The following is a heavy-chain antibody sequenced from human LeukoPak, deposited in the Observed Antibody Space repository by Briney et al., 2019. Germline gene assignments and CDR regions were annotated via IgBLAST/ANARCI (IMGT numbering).Heavy chain of an antibody. J-gene: IGHJ4*02. CDR2: IMGSGGST. V-gene: IGHV3-23*01. Sequence: GGSLRLSGAASGLTFTSYARSGVGQAPGKGLEGVSAIMGSGGSTYYADSVKGRFTISRDNSKNTLYLQMNSLRAEDTAVYYCAKGSKVSPYSSGWYLDYWGQGTLVTVSS. CDR1: GLTFTSYA. CDR3: AKGSKVSPYSSGWYLDY. D-gene: IGHD6-19*01.